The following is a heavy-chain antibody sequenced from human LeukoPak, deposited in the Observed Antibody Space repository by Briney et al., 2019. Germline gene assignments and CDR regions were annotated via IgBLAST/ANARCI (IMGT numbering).Heavy chain of an antibody. CDR3: ARVRGSSGSYEYYHYMDV. V-gene: IGHV4-61*02. CDR2: ISTIGIT. J-gene: IGHJ6*03. Sequence: SETLSLTCTVSSGSISSSNYYWSWIRQPAGKGLEWIGRISTIGITNYNPSLKSRVTMSVDTSKKQFSLKLSSVTAADTAVYYCARVRGSSGSYEYYHYMDVWGKGTTVTISS. CDR1: SGSISSSNYY. D-gene: IGHD1-26*01.